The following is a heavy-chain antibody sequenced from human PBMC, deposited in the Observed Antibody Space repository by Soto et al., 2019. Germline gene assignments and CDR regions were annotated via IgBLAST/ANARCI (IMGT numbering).Heavy chain of an antibody. CDR1: GGSISNYY. CDR3: GGAPGYYYYYNYMAS. V-gene: IGHV4-59*01. J-gene: IGHJ6*03. Sequence: SETLSLTCTVSGGSISNYYWSWIRQPPGKGLEWIGYIYYSGSTNYNPSLKSRVTISVDTSKNQFSLKLSTVVAADTAVYYCGGAPGYYYYYNYMASWGKGTKVTVSS. CDR2: IYYSGST.